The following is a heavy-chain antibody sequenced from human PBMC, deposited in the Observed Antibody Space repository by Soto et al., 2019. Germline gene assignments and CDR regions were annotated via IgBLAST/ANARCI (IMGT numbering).Heavy chain of an antibody. V-gene: IGHV3-23*01. CDR2: ISGSGGST. CDR1: EFTFSSYA. CDR3: ARDGYRSGWLSEY. D-gene: IGHD6-19*01. Sequence: PGGSLRLSCAASEFTFSSYAMSWVRQAPGKGLEWVSGISGSGGSTYYADSVKGRFTISRDNSKNTLYLQMNSLRAEDTAAYYCARDGYRSGWLSEYWGPGTLVTVSS. J-gene: IGHJ4*02.